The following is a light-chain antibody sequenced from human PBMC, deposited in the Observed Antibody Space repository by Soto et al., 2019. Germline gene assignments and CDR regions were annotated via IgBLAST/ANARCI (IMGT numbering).Light chain of an antibody. J-gene: IGKJ4*01. CDR2: GAS. Sequence: EIVMTQSPATLSVSPGGRATLSCRASQTIGSQLGWYQQKPGQTPRLLIYGASTRDTGISGRFSGSGSGTDFTLNISNLQSEDFAVYYCQQYHEWPLTLCGGTKVEIK. V-gene: IGKV3D-15*01. CDR3: QQYHEWPLT. CDR1: QTIGSQ.